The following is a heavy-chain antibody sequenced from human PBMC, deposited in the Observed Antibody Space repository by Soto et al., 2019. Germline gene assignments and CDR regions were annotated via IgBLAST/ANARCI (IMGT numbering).Heavy chain of an antibody. CDR3: ARGKYTSRRGFDV. D-gene: IGHD6-6*01. CDR2: ISWNGDNT. V-gene: IGHV3-20*04. CDR1: GIAFGDYG. J-gene: IGHJ6*02. Sequence: EVQLAESGGGVARPGGSRRLSCAASGIAFGDYGMTWVRRVPGKGLEWVAGISWNGDNTGYADFAKGRFTISRDNSKKSLLLEMNSLRVEDTAFYYCARGKYTSRRGFDVWGQGTPVTVSS.